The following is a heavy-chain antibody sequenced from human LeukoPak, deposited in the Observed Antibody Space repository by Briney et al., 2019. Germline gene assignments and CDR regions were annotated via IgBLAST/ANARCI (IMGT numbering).Heavy chain of an antibody. Sequence: PGGSLRLSCAASGFTFKTYDMNWVRQAPGKGLGWVSYISTGGSSKYYADSVKGRFTISRDNAKYSLYLQMNSLRAGDTAIYYCARRWEEYFFDYWGQGTLVIVSS. J-gene: IGHJ4*02. V-gene: IGHV3-48*03. CDR2: ISTGGSSK. D-gene: IGHD1-26*01. CDR1: GFTFKTYD. CDR3: ARRWEEYFFDY.